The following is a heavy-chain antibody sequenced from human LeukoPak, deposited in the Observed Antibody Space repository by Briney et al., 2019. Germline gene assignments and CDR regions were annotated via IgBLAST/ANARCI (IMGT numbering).Heavy chain of an antibody. CDR3: ARSAPRYCSSTSCYGGLLEFDP. D-gene: IGHD2-2*01. CDR2: IHYRGNT. CDR1: GGSFSGYY. Sequence: SETLSLTCAVYGGSFSGYYWSWIRKPPGKGLEWIGSIHYRGNTYYNPSLKSRVTITVDTSKNQFSLKLSSVTAADTAVYYCARSAPRYCSSTSCYGGLLEFDPWGQGTLVTVSS. V-gene: IGHV4-34*01. J-gene: IGHJ5*02.